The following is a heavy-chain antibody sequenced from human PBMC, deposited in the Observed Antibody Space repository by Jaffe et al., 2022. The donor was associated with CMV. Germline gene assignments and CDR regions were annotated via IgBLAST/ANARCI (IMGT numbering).Heavy chain of an antibody. CDR2: IDWDDDK. CDR3: ALRYSSSWYGSSPLYYFDY. D-gene: IGHD6-13*01. V-gene: IGHV2-70*15. CDR1: GFSLSTSGMC. J-gene: IGHJ4*02. Sequence: QVTLRESGPALVKPTQTLTLTCTFSGFSLSTSGMCVSWIRQPPGKALEWLARIDWDDDKYYSTSLKTRLTISKDTSKNQVVLTMTNMDPVDTATYYCALRYSSSWYGSSPLYYFDYWGQGTLVTVSS.